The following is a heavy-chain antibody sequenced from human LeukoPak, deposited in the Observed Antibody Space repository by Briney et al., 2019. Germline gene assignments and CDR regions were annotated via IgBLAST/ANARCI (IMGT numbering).Heavy chain of an antibody. CDR3: AKSNGYGLVDI. CDR2: IFYSGST. D-gene: IGHD3-10*01. J-gene: IGHJ3*02. V-gene: IGHV4-34*12. CDR1: GGSFSGYS. Sequence: SETLSLTCAVYGGSFSGYSWTWIRQPPGKGLEWIGNIFYSGSTYYSPSLKSRVTISLDTSRNQFSLKLNSVTAADTAVYYCAKSNGYGLVDIWGQGTMVTVSS.